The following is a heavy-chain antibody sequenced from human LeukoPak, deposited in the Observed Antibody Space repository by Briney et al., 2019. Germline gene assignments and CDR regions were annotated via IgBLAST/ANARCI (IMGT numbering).Heavy chain of an antibody. Sequence: SETLSLTCTVSGGSISSSSYYWGWIRQPPGKGLEWIGSIYYSGSTYYNPSLKSRVTISVGTSKNQFSLKLSSVTAADTAVYYCARQSMVRGVICDYWGQGTLVTVSS. CDR2: IYYSGST. D-gene: IGHD3-10*01. CDR1: GGSISSSSYY. V-gene: IGHV4-39*01. J-gene: IGHJ4*02. CDR3: ARQSMVRGVICDY.